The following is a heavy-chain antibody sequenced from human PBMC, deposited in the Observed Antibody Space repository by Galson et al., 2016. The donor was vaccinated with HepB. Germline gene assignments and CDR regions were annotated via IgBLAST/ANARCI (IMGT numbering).Heavy chain of an antibody. J-gene: IGHJ6*02. V-gene: IGHV1-69*13. CDR2: IIPIFGTS. D-gene: IGHD5-24*01. CDR1: GGTFTSYA. CDR3: ARVRDGYNHYYYYGMDV. Sequence: SVKVSCKASGGTFTSYAISWVRQAPGQGLEWMGGIIPIFGTSNYAQKFQGRVTITADESTSTAYMERSSLRSEDTAVYYCARVRDGYNHYYYYGMDVWGQGTTVTVSS.